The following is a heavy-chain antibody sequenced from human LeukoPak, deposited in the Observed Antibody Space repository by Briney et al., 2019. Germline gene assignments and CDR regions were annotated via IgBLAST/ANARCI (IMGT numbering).Heavy chain of an antibody. CDR3: TRDGIRVLDY. D-gene: IGHD1-1*01. Sequence: SQTLSLTCAISGDSVSSNSAAWNRIRQSPSRGLEWLGSTYYRSKWYNDYAVSVKSRIVINPDTSKNQFSLQLSSVTPEDTAVYYCTRDGIRVLDYWGQGILVTVSS. V-gene: IGHV6-1*01. CDR2: TYYRSKWYN. CDR1: GDSVSSNSAA. J-gene: IGHJ4*02.